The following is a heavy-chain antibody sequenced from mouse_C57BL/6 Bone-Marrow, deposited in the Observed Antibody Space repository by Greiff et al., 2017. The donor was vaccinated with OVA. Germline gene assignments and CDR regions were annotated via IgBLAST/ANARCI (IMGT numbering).Heavy chain of an antibody. CDR3: ARRSPYCYGSLYYDY. CDR2: IHPNSGST. Sequence: QVQLQQPGAELVKPGASVKLSCKASGYTFTSYWMHWVKQRPGQGLEWIGMIHPNSGSTNYNEKFKSKATLTVDKSSSTAYMQLSSLTSEDSAVYDCARRSPYCYGSLYYDYWGQGTTLTVSS. J-gene: IGHJ2*01. D-gene: IGHD1-1*01. CDR1: GYTFTSYW. V-gene: IGHV1-64*01.